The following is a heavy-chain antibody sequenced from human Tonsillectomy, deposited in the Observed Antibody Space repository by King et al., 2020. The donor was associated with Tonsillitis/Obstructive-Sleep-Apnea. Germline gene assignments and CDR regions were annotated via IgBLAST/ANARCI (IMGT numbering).Heavy chain of an antibody. CDR3: TITGLY. D-gene: IGHD3-10*01. CDR2: IRSKPHGGTT. V-gene: IGHV3-49*04. Sequence: VQLVESGGGLVQPGRSLRLSCTASGFTFGDYAVTWVRQAPGKGLEWVGFIRSKPHGGTTEYAASLKGRFTFSRDESKSIAYLQMNSLKTEDTAVYYCTITGLYWGQGTLVTVSS. J-gene: IGHJ4*02. CDR1: GFTFGDYA.